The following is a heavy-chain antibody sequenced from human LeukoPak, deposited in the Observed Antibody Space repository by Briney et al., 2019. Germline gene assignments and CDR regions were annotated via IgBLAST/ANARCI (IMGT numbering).Heavy chain of an antibody. V-gene: IGHV3-74*01. J-gene: IGHJ3*02. CDR3: ASGDAHAFDI. CDR1: GFTFRSYW. Sequence: QAGGSLRLSCAASGFTFRSYWMHWVRQAPGKGLVWVSRINGDGSGTSYAASVKGRFTISRDNAKNTLYLQMNSLRVEDTAVYYCASGDAHAFDIWGQGTMVTVSS. CDR2: INGDGSGT. D-gene: IGHD3-10*01.